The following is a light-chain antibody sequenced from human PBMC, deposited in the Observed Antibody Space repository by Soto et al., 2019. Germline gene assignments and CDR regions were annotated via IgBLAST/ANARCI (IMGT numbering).Light chain of an antibody. J-gene: IGKJ3*01. Sequence: EIVLTQSPGALSLSQGERATLSCRASQSVASSHLAWYRQKPGQTPRLLIYDASSRATGIPDRISGSGSGTDFTLTISRLEPEDFAVYYCQQYGRSPGLFTFGPGTKVAIK. CDR2: DAS. V-gene: IGKV3-20*01. CDR1: QSVASSH. CDR3: QQYGRSPGLFT.